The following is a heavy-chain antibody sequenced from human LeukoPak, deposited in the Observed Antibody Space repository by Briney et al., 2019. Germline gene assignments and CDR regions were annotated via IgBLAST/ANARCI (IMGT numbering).Heavy chain of an antibody. CDR2: IGTDGSYI. CDR1: GXTFSSHN. V-gene: IGHV3-21*01. CDR3: ARKMKTGDRVGTFDI. D-gene: IGHD1-1*01. Sequence: GGSLRLSCAASGXTFSSHNMNWVRQAPMKGLECVSSIGTDGSYIYYADSVQGRFTISRDNAKNSLYLQMNSLTAEDTAVYYCARKMKTGDRVGTFDIWGQGTMVTVSS. J-gene: IGHJ3*02.